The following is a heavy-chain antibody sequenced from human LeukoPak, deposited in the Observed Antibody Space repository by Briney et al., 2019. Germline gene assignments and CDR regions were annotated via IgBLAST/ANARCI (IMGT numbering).Heavy chain of an antibody. D-gene: IGHD2-15*01. Sequence: GASVKVSCKASGGTCSSYAISWVRQAPGQGLEWMGGIMPIFGTGNYAQKFQGRVTITTDKSTSTAYMEMSSLVAEDTAVCYCARDLKGVDCCFGDAFDIWGQGTLVTVSS. CDR3: ARDLKGVDCCFGDAFDI. V-gene: IGHV1-69*05. CDR2: IMPIFGTG. J-gene: IGHJ3*02. CDR1: GGTCSSYA.